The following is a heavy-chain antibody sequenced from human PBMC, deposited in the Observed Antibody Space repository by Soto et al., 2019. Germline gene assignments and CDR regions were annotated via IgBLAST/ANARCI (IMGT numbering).Heavy chain of an antibody. Sequence: QVQLVQSGAEVKKPGASVKVSCKASGYTFTSYGISWVRQAPGQGLEWMGWISAYKGNTNYEQYLQGRVTMTTDTSTSTAYMELRSLRSDDTAVYYCARARGVAVAGAFDYWGQGTLVTVSS. J-gene: IGHJ4*02. D-gene: IGHD6-19*01. CDR2: ISAYKGNT. CDR1: GYTFTSYG. V-gene: IGHV1-18*01. CDR3: ARARGVAVAGAFDY.